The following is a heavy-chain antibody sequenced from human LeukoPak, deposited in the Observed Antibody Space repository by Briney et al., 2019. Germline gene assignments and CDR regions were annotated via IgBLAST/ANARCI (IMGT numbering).Heavy chain of an antibody. CDR2: IIPIFGTA. Sequence: ASVKVSCKASGGTFSSYAISWVRQAPGQGLEWMGGIIPIFGTANYAQKFQGRVTITTDESTSTAYMELSSLRSEDTAVYYCARDGVGYCSRTSCYEGGYFDYWGQGTLVTVSS. D-gene: IGHD2-2*01. J-gene: IGHJ4*02. CDR3: ARDGVGYCSRTSCYEGGYFDY. CDR1: GGTFSSYA. V-gene: IGHV1-69*05.